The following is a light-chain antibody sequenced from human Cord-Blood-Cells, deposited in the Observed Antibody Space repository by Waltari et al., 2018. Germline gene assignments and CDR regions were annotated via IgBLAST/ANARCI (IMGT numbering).Light chain of an antibody. V-gene: IGLV2-11*01. J-gene: IGLJ2*01. CDR2: DVS. CDR1: SSDVGGYNY. Sequence: QAALTQPRPVSGSPGHAVTISCTGPSSDVGGYNYVPWYQQHPGKAPKLMIYDVSKRPSGVPDRFSGSKSGNTASLTISGLQAEDEADYYCCSYAGSYTLVFGGGTKLTVL. CDR3: CSYAGSYTLV.